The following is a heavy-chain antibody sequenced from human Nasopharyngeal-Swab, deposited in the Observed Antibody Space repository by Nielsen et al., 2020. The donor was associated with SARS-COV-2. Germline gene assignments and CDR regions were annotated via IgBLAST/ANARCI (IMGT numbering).Heavy chain of an antibody. V-gene: IGHV5-51*01. D-gene: IGHD5-18*01. CDR2: IYPGDSDT. CDR3: ARRRYGFPAHDAFDI. Sequence: GGSLRLSGKGSAYSFTSYWIGWVRQMPGKGLEWMRIIYPGDSDTRYSPSFQGQVTISADKSISTAYLQWSSLKASDTAMYYCARRRYGFPAHDAFDIWGQGTMVTVSS. CDR1: AYSFTSYW. J-gene: IGHJ3*02.